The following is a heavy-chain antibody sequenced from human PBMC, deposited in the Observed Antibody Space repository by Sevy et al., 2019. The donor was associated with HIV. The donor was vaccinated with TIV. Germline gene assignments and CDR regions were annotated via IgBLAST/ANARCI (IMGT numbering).Heavy chain of an antibody. CDR3: AREGCTRPHDY. CDR1: GFAFYDYS. CDR2: LSFGCGKI. V-gene: IGHV3-23*01. D-gene: IGHD2-8*01. Sequence: GSLGLSCAASGFAFYDYSMSWIRQAPGKGLEWVATLSFGCGKINYADSVKGRFTISRDNSKNSFYLQMDNLRVEDTALYYCAREGCTRPHDYWGQGTRVTVSS. J-gene: IGHJ4*02.